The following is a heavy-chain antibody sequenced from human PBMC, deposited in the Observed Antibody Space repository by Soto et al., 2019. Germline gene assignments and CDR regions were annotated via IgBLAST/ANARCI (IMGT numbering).Heavy chain of an antibody. Sequence: GGSLRLSCAASGFTFSDHYMDWVRQAPGKGLEWVGRTRNKANSYTTEYAASVKGRFTISRDDSKNSLYLQMNSLKTEDTAVYYCARSAFGGVIVTNYYGMDVWGQWTTVTVSS. D-gene: IGHD3-16*02. J-gene: IGHJ6*02. CDR2: TRNKANSYTT. V-gene: IGHV3-72*01. CDR3: ARSAFGGVIVTNYYGMDV. CDR1: GFTFSDHY.